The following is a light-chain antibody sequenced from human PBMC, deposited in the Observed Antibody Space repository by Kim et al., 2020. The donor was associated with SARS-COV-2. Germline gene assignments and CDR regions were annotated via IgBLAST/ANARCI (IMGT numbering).Light chain of an antibody. CDR1: SSDVGGYNY. J-gene: IGLJ2*01. Sequence: SPGQSVTISCTGTSSDVGGYNYVSWYQQHPGKAPKLMIYDVSKPPSGVPDRFSGSKSGNTASLTISGLQAEDEADYYCCSYAGSVVFGGGTQLTVL. V-gene: IGLV2-11*01. CDR2: DVS. CDR3: CSYAGSVV.